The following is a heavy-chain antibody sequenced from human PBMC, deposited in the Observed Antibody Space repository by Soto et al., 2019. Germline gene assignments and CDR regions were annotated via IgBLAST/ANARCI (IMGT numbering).Heavy chain of an antibody. Sequence: SETLSLTCAVSGGSISSGGYSWSWIRQPPGKGLEWFGYIYYSGITNYNPSLKSRVTISVDTSKNQFSLKLSSVTAADTAVYYCARDPNIVATMGSIYYYYGMDVWGQGTTVTVSS. D-gene: IGHD5-12*01. CDR2: IYYSGIT. CDR3: ARDPNIVATMGSIYYYYGMDV. CDR1: GGSISSGGYS. V-gene: IGHV4-61*08. J-gene: IGHJ6*02.